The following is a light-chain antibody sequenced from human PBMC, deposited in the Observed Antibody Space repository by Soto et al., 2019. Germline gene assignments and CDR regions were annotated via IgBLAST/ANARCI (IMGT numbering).Light chain of an antibody. CDR1: QGISNNY. CDR3: PPQGRSHPT. J-gene: IGKJ2*01. V-gene: IGKV3-20*01. Sequence: ENVVTQSPGTLSLSPGERATLSCRASQGISNNYLAWCQQKPGQAPRVLIYGASSGATCSPDRFSGSRSMTDFTLTISRLEPEDSEVYYCPPQGRSHPTFGRGTKLEI. CDR2: GAS.